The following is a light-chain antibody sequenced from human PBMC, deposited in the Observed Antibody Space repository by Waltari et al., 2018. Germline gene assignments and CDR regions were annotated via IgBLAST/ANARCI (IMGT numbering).Light chain of an antibody. Sequence: QSVLTQPASVSGSPGRSITISCTGANSDVGGYNSVSLYQQHPGRAPKLMIYAVSNRPSGFSDRLSASKSGNTASLTISGRQAEDEAEYYCSSYTNRRDVIVGGGTKLTVL. CDR1: NSDVGGYNS. CDR3: SSYTNRRDVI. V-gene: IGLV2-14*03. J-gene: IGLJ2*01. CDR2: AVS.